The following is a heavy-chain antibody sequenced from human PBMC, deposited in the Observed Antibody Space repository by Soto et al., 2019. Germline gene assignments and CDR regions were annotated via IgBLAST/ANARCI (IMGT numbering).Heavy chain of an antibody. J-gene: IGHJ4*02. CDR1: GGTFSSYA. Sequence: QVQLVRSGAEVKKPGSSVKVSCKASGGTFSSYAISWVRQAPGQGLEWMGGITPIFGTANYAQKFQGRVTITADESTRTAYMELSSLRSEDTAVYYCARPLGYCSSTSCQYDYWGQGTLVTVSS. CDR2: ITPIFGTA. CDR3: ARPLGYCSSTSCQYDY. V-gene: IGHV1-69*01. D-gene: IGHD2-2*01.